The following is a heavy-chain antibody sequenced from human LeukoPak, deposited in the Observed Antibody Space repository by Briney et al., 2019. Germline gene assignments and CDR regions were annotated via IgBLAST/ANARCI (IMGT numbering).Heavy chain of an antibody. CDR3: AKDKPHCSGGSCYSSYFDL. Sequence: GGSLRLSCAASGFTFSSYAMSWVRQAPGKGLEWVSAISGSGGSTYYADSVKGRFTISRDNSKNTLYLQMNSLRAEDTAVYYCAKDKPHCSGGSCYSSYFDLWGRGTLVTVSS. CDR2: ISGSGGST. CDR1: GFTFSSYA. D-gene: IGHD2-15*01. V-gene: IGHV3-23*01. J-gene: IGHJ2*01.